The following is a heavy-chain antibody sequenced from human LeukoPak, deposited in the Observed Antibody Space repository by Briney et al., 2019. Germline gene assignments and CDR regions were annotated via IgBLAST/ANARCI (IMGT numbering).Heavy chain of an antibody. CDR2: INPNDGDT. D-gene: IGHD2-2*01. CDR1: GYTFTDYY. Sequence: PGASVTVPCKASGYTFTDYYMHWVRQAPGQGFEWMGWINPNDGDTNYAQKFQGRVTMTRDTSISTAHMEVSRLRSDDTAVYYCARANFLYCSSTTCLFDYWGQGTLVTVSS. J-gene: IGHJ4*02. CDR3: ARANFLYCSSTTCLFDY. V-gene: IGHV1-2*02.